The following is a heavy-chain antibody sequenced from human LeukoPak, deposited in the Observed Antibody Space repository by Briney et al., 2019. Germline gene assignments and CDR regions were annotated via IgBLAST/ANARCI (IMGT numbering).Heavy chain of an antibody. CDR3: AGANYYGSGSSV. CDR2: IIPIFGTA. Sequence: ASVKVSCKASGGTFSSYAISWVRQAPGQGLEWMGGIIPIFGTANYAQKFQGRVTITADEPTSTAYMELSSLRSEDTAVYYCAGANYYGSGSSVWGQGTLVTVSS. D-gene: IGHD3-10*01. V-gene: IGHV1-69*13. J-gene: IGHJ4*02. CDR1: GGTFSSYA.